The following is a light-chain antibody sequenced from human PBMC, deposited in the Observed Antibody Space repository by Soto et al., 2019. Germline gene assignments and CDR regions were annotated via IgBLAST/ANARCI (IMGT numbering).Light chain of an antibody. CDR3: CSLTTSHTYV. Sequence: QSALTQPASVSGSPGQSITISCTGTISDIGGYNFISWYQHHPGKAPKLVIYDVNNRPSGISYRFSGSKSGNSASLTISGLQADDEADYYCCSLTTSHTYVFGSGTKLTVL. CDR2: DVN. CDR1: ISDIGGYNF. V-gene: IGLV2-14*01. J-gene: IGLJ1*01.